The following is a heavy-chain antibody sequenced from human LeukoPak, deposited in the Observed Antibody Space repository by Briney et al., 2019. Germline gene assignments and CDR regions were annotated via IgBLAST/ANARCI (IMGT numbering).Heavy chain of an antibody. J-gene: IGHJ4*02. D-gene: IGHD3-10*01. V-gene: IGHV1-3*01. CDR2: INAGNGDT. CDR1: GYTFTSHA. CDR3: ARARYYYGSGSYPTFDY. Sequence: ASVKVSCKASGYTFTSHAMHWVRQAPGQGLEWVGWINAGNGDTKYSEKFQGRVTITRDTSASTAYMELSSLRSEDTAVYYCARARYYYGSGSYPTFDYWGQGTLVTVSS.